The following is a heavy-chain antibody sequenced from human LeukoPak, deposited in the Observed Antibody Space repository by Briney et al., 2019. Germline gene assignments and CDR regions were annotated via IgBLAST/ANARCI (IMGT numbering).Heavy chain of an antibody. J-gene: IGHJ4*02. V-gene: IGHV3-23*01. CDR1: GLTFNQYV. D-gene: IGHD6-19*01. Sequence: GGSLRLSCAASGLTFNQYVVSWVRQAPGKGLEWVSDMGGGGTTYYADDLKSRCTISRDTSKNTLYLQKNSLRAEDTAIYYCAKAGRPQAVAGWIDYWGQGTLVTVSS. CDR2: MGGGGTT. CDR3: AKAGRPQAVAGWIDY.